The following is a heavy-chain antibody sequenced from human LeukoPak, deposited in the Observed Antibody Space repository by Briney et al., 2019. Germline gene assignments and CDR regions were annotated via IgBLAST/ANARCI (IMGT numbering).Heavy chain of an antibody. CDR3: ARDRSTAMAIFDY. Sequence: ASVQVSCKASGYTFTTHDINWVRQAPGQGLEWMGRINPNSGGTNYAQKFQGRVTMTRDTSISTAYMELSRLRSDDTAVYYCARDRSTAMAIFDYWGQGTLVTVSS. V-gene: IGHV1-2*06. D-gene: IGHD5-18*01. CDR2: INPNSGGT. J-gene: IGHJ4*02. CDR1: GYTFTTHD.